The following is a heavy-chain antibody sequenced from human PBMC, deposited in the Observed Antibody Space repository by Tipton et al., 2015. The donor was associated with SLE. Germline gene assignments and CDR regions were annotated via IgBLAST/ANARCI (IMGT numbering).Heavy chain of an antibody. CDR2: IYPDDSDT. CDR3: ARRGTGAGGIDV. J-gene: IGHJ6*04. D-gene: IGHD3-16*01. V-gene: IGHV5-51*03. Sequence: QLVQSGAEVKKPGEPLKIACKGSGYRFSNRWIAWVGQMPGKGLEWMGVIYPDDSDTKYCPSFQGQVTISAEKSINTAYLQWSSLKASDTAIYFWARRGTGAGGIDVWGKGNTVTVCS. CDR1: GYRFSNRW.